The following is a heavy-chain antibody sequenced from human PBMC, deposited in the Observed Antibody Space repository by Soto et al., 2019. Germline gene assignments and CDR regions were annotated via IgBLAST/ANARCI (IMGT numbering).Heavy chain of an antibody. V-gene: IGHV1-69*12. J-gene: IGHJ5*02. CDR2: IFPLVAMV. D-gene: IGHD1-26*01. Sequence: QVHLVQSGAEMKKPGSSVKVSCKVSGGDLRNSGISWVRQAPGQGLEWMGGIFPLVAMVDYSKKFQGRVTITAGESKNTAYIALGSPRSHDPSVYYCAKEDGADFKSWGRGTIVIVSS. CDR1: GGDLRNSG. CDR3: AKEDGADFKS.